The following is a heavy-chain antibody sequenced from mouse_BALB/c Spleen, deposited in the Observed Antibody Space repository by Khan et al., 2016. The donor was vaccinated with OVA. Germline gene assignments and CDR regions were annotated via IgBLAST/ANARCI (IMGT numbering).Heavy chain of an antibody. V-gene: IGHV7-3*02. CDR3: ARVDYGYGFAY. J-gene: IGHJ3*01. Sequence: EVELVESGGGLVQPGGSLRLSCATSGFSFTDYYMNWVRQPPGKALEWLGSIRKKASGYTTEYNSSVKSRSTITRDNTQSILYLQMMTLIAVDSVTYACARVDYGYGFAYWGQGTLVTVSA. D-gene: IGHD1-2*01. CDR2: IRKKASGYTT. CDR1: GFSFTDYY.